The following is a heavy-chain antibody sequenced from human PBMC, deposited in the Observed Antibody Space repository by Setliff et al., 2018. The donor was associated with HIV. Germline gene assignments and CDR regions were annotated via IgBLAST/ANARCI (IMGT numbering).Heavy chain of an antibody. J-gene: IGHJ5*02. Sequence: SETLSLTCTVSGGSISSHYWSWIRQPPGKGLEWIGFISYSGSPNSNPSLKSRVTISVDTSKNQLSLKLNSVTAADTAVYYCARGDDFHDGSGYYYPWGQGTLVTVSS. CDR2: ISYSGSP. D-gene: IGHD3-22*01. CDR1: GGSISSHY. V-gene: IGHV4-59*11. CDR3: ARGDDFHDGSGYYYP.